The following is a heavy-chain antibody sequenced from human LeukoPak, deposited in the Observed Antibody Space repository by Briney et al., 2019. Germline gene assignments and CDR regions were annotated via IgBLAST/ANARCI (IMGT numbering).Heavy chain of an antibody. Sequence: GGSLRLSCAASGFTFSNYVMHWVRQAPGKGLEWVALIRYDGNDKYYADSVKGRFTISRDNSKNTLYLQMDSLTPDDAAVYYCARMWGAFDSWGQGTLVTVSS. CDR3: ARMWGAFDS. J-gene: IGHJ4*02. CDR1: GFTFSNYV. CDR2: IRYDGNDK. D-gene: IGHD3-16*01. V-gene: IGHV3-30*02.